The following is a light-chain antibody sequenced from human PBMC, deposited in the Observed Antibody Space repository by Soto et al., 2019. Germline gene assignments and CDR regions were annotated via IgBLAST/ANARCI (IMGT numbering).Light chain of an antibody. Sequence: EIVLTQSPATLSLSPGNRATLSCRASESVSRYFAWYQQKPGQAPRLLIYDASSRAAGIPARFSGSGSGTDFTLTITSLEPEDFAVYYCQQRSDWPSTFGGGTKVEIK. CDR2: DAS. V-gene: IGKV3-11*01. CDR3: QQRSDWPST. CDR1: ESVSRY. J-gene: IGKJ4*01.